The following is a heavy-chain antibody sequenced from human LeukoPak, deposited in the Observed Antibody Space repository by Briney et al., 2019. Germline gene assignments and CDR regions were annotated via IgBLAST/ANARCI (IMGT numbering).Heavy chain of an antibody. CDR2: INHSGST. V-gene: IGHV4-34*01. D-gene: IGHD4-17*01. CDR1: GGSISSYY. J-gene: IGHJ6*02. CDR3: ARRTVTTDSWDYYYGMDV. Sequence: SETLSLTCTVSGGSISSYYWSWIRQPPGKGLEWIGEINHSGSTNYNPSLKSRVTISVDTSKNQFSLKLSSVTAADTAVYYCARRTVTTDSWDYYYGMDVWGQGTTVTVSS.